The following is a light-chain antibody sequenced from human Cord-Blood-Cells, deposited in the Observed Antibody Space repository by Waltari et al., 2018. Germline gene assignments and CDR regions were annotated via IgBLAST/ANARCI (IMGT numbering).Light chain of an antibody. Sequence: QSALTQPASVSGSPGQSITISCTGTSSDVGGYNYVSWYQQHPGKAPKLMISDVSKRPSGVSTRFSGSKSGNTASLTISGLQAEDEADYYCSSYTSSSFWVFGGGTKLTVL. V-gene: IGLV2-14*01. CDR3: SSYTSSSFWV. J-gene: IGLJ3*02. CDR1: SSDVGGYNY. CDR2: DVS.